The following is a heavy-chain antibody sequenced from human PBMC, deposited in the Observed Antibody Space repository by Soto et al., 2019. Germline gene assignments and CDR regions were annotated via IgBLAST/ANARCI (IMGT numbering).Heavy chain of an antibody. D-gene: IGHD3-3*01. J-gene: IGHJ4*02. V-gene: IGHV3-21*01. Sequence: GGSLRLSCAASGFTFSSYSMNWVRQAPGKGLEWVSSISSSSSYIYYADSVKGRFTISRDNAKNSLYLQMNSLRAEDTAVYDCARGLEWAQDEWGQGTLVTVSS. CDR3: ARGLEWAQDE. CDR2: ISSSSSYI. CDR1: GFTFSSYS.